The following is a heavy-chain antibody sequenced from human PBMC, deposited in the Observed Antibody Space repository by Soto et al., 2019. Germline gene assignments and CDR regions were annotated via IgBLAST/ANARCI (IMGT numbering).Heavy chain of an antibody. CDR1: GFTFSSYG. J-gene: IGHJ3*02. CDR3: ARWYYGGNSEAAFDI. V-gene: IGHV3-33*01. Sequence: QVQLVESGGGVVQPGRSLRLSCAASGFTFSSYGMHWVRQAPGKGLEWVAVIWYDGSNKYYADSVKGRFTISRDNSKNTLYLQMNSLRAEDTAVYYCARWYYGGNSEAAFDIWGQGTMVTVSS. CDR2: IWYDGSNK. D-gene: IGHD4-17*01.